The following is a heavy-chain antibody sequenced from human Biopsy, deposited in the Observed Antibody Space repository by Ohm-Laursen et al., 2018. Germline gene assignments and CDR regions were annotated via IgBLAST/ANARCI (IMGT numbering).Heavy chain of an antibody. CDR2: INQSGRT. CDR1: GKTFSDYY. V-gene: IGHV4-34*08. Sequence: SDTLSLTWEVYGKTFSDYYWSWIRQPPGKGLEWIGQINQSGRTNYNPSLKSRVNISADKSNNQFSLKLTFVTSADTAVYFCGNEVHGRDYWGLGALVTVSS. J-gene: IGHJ4*02. D-gene: IGHD2-15*01. CDR3: GNEVHGRDY.